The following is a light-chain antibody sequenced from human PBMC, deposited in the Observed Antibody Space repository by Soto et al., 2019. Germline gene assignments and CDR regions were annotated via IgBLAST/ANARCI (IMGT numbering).Light chain of an antibody. J-gene: IGKJ2*01. CDR1: QGIGSA. Sequence: AIQLTQSPSSLSASVGDRVTITCRASQGIGSALAWYQQRPGKPPNLLIYDASNLENGVPSRFSASGSGTDFTLTISSLQPEDFATYYCQQFTSYPYTFGQGTKLEIK. V-gene: IGKV1-13*02. CDR3: QQFTSYPYT. CDR2: DAS.